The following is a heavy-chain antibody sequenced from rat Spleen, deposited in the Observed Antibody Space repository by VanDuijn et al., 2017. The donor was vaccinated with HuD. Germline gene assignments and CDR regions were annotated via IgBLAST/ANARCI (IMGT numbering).Heavy chain of an antibody. J-gene: IGHJ2*01. Sequence: EVQLVESDGGLVQPGRSLKLSCAASGFTFSHYGMAWVRQAPTKGLEWVATLSYDGHTTYYRDSMKGRFTISRDIAKSTLYLQMDSLGSEDTATYYCARRHYGYTDYFDYWGQGVMVTVSS. CDR1: GFTFSHYG. V-gene: IGHV5-29*01. CDR3: ARRHYGYTDYFDY. D-gene: IGHD1-11*01. CDR2: LSYDGHTT.